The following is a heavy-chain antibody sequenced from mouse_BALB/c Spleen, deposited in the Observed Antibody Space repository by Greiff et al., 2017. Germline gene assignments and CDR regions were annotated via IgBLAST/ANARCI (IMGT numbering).Heavy chain of an antibody. CDR1: GYTFTSYT. J-gene: IGHJ3*01. V-gene: IGHV1-4*01. Sequence: QVHVKQSGAELARPGASVKMSCKASGYTFTSYTMHWVKQRPGQGLEWIGYINPSSGYTNYNQKFTDKATLTADKSSSPAYMQLSSLTSEDSAVYYCARGEYGPAWFAYWGQGTLVTVSA. CDR2: INPSSGYT. D-gene: IGHD2-10*02. CDR3: ARGEYGPAWFAY.